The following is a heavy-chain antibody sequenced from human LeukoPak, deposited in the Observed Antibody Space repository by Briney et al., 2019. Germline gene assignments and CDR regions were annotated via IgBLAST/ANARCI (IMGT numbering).Heavy chain of an antibody. CDR3: ARDSGWFNWFDP. Sequence: SETLSLTCAVYGGSFSGYYWSWIRQPPGKGLEWIGEINHSGSTNYNPSLKSRVTISVDTSKNQFSLKLSSVTAAGTAVYYCARDSGWFNWFDPWGQGTLVTVSS. V-gene: IGHV4-34*01. CDR1: GGSFSGYY. CDR2: INHSGST. J-gene: IGHJ5*02. D-gene: IGHD6-19*01.